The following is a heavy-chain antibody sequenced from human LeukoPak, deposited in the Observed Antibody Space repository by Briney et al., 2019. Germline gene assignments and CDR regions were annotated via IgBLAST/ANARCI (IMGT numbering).Heavy chain of an antibody. Sequence: SETLSLTCTVSGGSISSGSYYWSWIRQPAEKGLEWIRRIYTSGSTNYNPSLKSRVTISVDTSKNQFSLKLSSVTAADTAVYYCASHTDYYYYYYMDVWGKGTTVTVSS. J-gene: IGHJ6*03. CDR1: GGSISSGSYY. CDR2: IYTSGST. V-gene: IGHV4-61*02. CDR3: ASHTDYYYYYYMDV.